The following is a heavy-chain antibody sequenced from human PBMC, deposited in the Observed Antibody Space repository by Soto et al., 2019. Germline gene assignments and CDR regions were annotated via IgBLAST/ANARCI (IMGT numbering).Heavy chain of an antibody. CDR2: ISAYNGNT. CDR3: ARWIPYYDFWSGYYGDYNWFDP. J-gene: IGHJ5*02. CDR1: GYTFTSYG. V-gene: IGHV1-18*01. D-gene: IGHD3-3*01. Sequence: ASVKVSCKASGYTFTSYGISWVRQAPGQGLEWMGWISAYNGNTNYAQKLQGRVTMTTDTSTSTAYMELRSLRSDDTAVYYCARWIPYYDFWSGYYGDYNWFDPWGQGTLVTVSS.